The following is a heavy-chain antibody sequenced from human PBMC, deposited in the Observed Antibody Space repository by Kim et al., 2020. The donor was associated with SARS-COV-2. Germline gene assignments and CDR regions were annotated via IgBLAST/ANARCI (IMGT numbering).Heavy chain of an antibody. Sequence: GESLKISCKGSGYSFTSYWIGWVRQMPGKGLEWMGIIYPGDSDTRYSPSFQGQVTISADKSISTAYLQWSSLKASDTAMYYCARFPLDYYGSGSYLPFDYWGQGTLVTVSS. J-gene: IGHJ4*02. V-gene: IGHV5-51*01. CDR1: GYSFTSYW. D-gene: IGHD3-10*01. CDR2: IYPGDSDT. CDR3: ARFPLDYYGSGSYLPFDY.